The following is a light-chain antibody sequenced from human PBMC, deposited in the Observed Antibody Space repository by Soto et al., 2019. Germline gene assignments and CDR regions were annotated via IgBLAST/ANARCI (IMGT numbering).Light chain of an antibody. CDR3: QQYNSYST. CDR1: QGIRND. Sequence: DIQMTQSPSSLSASVGDRVTITCRASQGIRNDLGWYQQKPGKAPKLLIYKASSLESGVPSRFSGSGSGTEFTLTISSPQPDDFATYYCQQYNSYSTFGQGTKVDI. J-gene: IGKJ1*01. V-gene: IGKV1-5*03. CDR2: KAS.